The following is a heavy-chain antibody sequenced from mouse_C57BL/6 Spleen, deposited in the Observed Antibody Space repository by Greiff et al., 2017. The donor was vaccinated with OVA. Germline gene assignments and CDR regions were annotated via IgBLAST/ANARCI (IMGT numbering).Heavy chain of an antibody. J-gene: IGHJ2*01. Sequence: VQLQQSGAELARPGASVKMSCKASGYTFTSYTMHWVKQRPGQGLEWIGYINPSSGYTKYNQKFKDKATLTADKSSSTAYMHLSSLTSEDSAVYYCASPLITTVDDYWGQGTTLTVSS. CDR1: GYTFTSYT. CDR2: INPSSGYT. V-gene: IGHV1-4*01. D-gene: IGHD1-1*01. CDR3: ASPLITTVDDY.